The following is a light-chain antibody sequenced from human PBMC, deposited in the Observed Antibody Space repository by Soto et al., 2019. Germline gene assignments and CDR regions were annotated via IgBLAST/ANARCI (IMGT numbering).Light chain of an antibody. J-gene: IGLJ1*01. CDR1: SSDVGRYNY. Sequence: QSALTQPRSVSGSPGQSVTISCTGTSSDVGRYNYVSWYQHHPGKAPKLMIYDVSTRPSGVPDRFSGSKSGTTASLTISGLQAEDEADYYCCSYAVSPYVFGTGTKVTVL. CDR2: DVS. V-gene: IGLV2-11*01. CDR3: CSYAVSPYV.